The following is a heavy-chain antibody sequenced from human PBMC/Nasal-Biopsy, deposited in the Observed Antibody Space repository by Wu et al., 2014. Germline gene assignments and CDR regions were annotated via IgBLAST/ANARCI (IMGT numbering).Heavy chain of an antibody. CDR3: AKRPGYSSGLHHFDN. Sequence: LRLSCAASGFTFSSYGMNWVRQAPGKGLEWVSNIGASGGSTYYADSVKGRFTISRDNSKNTVYLQMNSLTAEDTAVYYCAKRPGYSSGLHHFDNWGQGTMVTVSS. V-gene: IGHV3-23*01. D-gene: IGHD6-19*01. CDR2: IGASGGST. J-gene: IGHJ4*02. CDR1: GFTFSSYG.